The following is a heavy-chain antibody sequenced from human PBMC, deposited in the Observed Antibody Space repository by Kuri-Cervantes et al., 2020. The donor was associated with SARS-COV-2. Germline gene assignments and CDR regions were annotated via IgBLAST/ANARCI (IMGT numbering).Heavy chain of an antibody. CDR1: GFTFSTYG. CDR3: AGFPEWELLPFDI. Sequence: GESLKISCAASGFTFSTYGMHWVRQAPGKGLEWVALISYDGNEYYADSVRGRFTISRDNSKNTLYLQLNNPRTEDTAVYYCAGFPEWELLPFDIWGQGTMVTVSS. J-gene: IGHJ3*02. V-gene: IGHV3-30*03. D-gene: IGHD1-26*01. CDR2: ISYDGNE.